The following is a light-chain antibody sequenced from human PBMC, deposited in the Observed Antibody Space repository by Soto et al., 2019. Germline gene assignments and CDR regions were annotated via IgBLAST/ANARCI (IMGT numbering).Light chain of an antibody. Sequence: DIVMTQSPDSLAVSLGERATINCKSSQRVLYGPNNKNYLAWYQQKAGQPPKLLIYWASTRESGVPDRFSGSGSGTDFTLTISSLQAEDVAVYYCHQYFTTPPGVTFGGGTKVEVK. CDR3: HQYFTTPPGVT. J-gene: IGKJ4*01. V-gene: IGKV4-1*01. CDR2: WAS. CDR1: QRVLYGPNNKNY.